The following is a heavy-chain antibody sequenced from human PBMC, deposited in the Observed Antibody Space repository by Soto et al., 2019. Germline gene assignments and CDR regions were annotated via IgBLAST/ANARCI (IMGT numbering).Heavy chain of an antibody. J-gene: IGHJ6*02. CDR1: RGAFGSYA. V-gene: IGHV1-69*13. Sequence: SVKGSWKASRGAFGSYAISWVRQAPVQGLEWMGGIIPIFGTANYAQKFQGRVTITADESTSTAYMELSSLRYEDTAVYYCARGPLYGDRHYYYYGMDVWGQGTTVTVSS. D-gene: IGHD4-17*01. CDR2: IIPIFGTA. CDR3: ARGPLYGDRHYYYYGMDV.